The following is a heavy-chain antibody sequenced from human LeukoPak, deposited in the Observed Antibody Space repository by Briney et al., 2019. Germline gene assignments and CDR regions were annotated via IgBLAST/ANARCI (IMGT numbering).Heavy chain of an antibody. J-gene: IGHJ4*02. Sequence: SVKVSCKASGGTFSSYAISWVRQAPGQGLEWMGGIIPIFGTANYAQKSQGRVTITADESTSTAYMELSSLRSEDTAVYYCASIAARLSSLTFDYWGQGTLVTVSS. CDR3: ASIAARLSSLTFDY. CDR1: GGTFSSYA. V-gene: IGHV1-69*13. CDR2: IIPIFGTA. D-gene: IGHD6-6*01.